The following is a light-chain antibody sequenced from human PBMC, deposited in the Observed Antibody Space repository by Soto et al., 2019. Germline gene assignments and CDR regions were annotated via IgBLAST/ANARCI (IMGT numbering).Light chain of an antibody. CDR1: QSVSSY. Sequence: EIVLTQSPATLSLSPGERATLSCRASQSVSSYLAWYHQKPGQAPRLLIYAASNRPTGIPARFSGSESGTDFTLPISSLEPEDFEVYYCQQRSNWPPSFGGGTKVEIK. J-gene: IGKJ4*01. V-gene: IGKV3-11*01. CDR3: QQRSNWPPS. CDR2: AAS.